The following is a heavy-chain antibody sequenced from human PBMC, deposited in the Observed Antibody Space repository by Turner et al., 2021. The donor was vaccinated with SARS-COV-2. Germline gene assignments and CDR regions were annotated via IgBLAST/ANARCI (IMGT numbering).Heavy chain of an antibody. CDR1: GFTFSSYW. D-gene: IGHD3-10*01. J-gene: IGHJ6*02. CDR2: INGDGSRT. Sequence: DVQLVESGGGLVHPGGSLRLPCAASGFTFSSYWMHWVRQVPGKEPMWVSRINGDGSRTTYADYVMGRFTISRDNAKNTLYLQMNSLRAEDTAVYYCARDHIGVYYAMDVWGQGTTVTVSS. CDR3: ARDHIGVYYAMDV. V-gene: IGHV3-74*03.